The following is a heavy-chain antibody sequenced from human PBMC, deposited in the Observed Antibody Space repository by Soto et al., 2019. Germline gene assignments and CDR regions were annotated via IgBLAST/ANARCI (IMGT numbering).Heavy chain of an antibody. CDR3: ARDQRGVLWFGELEGYGMDV. Sequence: KASETLSLTCAVSGGSISSSNWWSWVRQPPGKGLEWIGEIYHSGSTNYNPSLKSRVTISVDKSKNQFSLKLSSVTAADTAVYYCARDQRGVLWFGELEGYGMDVWGQGTTVTVSS. J-gene: IGHJ6*02. CDR2: IYHSGST. V-gene: IGHV4-4*02. D-gene: IGHD3-10*01. CDR1: GGSISSSNW.